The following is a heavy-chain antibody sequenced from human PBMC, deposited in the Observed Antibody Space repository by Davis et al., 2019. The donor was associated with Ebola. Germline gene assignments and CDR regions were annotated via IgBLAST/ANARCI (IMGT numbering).Heavy chain of an antibody. V-gene: IGHV3-9*01. CDR3: AKGDYSNYGSMDV. J-gene: IGHJ6*02. D-gene: IGHD4-11*01. CDR1: GFTFDDYA. CDR2: ISWNSGSI. Sequence: PGGSLRLSCEASGFTFDDYAMHWVRQAPGKGLEWVSGISWNSGSIGYADSVKGRFTISRDNAKNSLYLQMNSLRAEDTALYYCAKGDYSNYGSMDVWGQGTTVTVSS.